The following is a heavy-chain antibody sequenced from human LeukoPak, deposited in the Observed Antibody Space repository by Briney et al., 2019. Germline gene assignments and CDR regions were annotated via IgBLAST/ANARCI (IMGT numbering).Heavy chain of an antibody. Sequence: SETLSLTCTVSGGSISSYYWSWIRQPAGKGLEWIGRIYTSGSTNYNPSLKSRVTMSVDTSKNQFSLKLGSVTAADTAVYCCARDSSSRTYYYYYYMDVWGKGTTVTVSS. V-gene: IGHV4-4*07. J-gene: IGHJ6*03. D-gene: IGHD6-13*01. CDR3: ARDSSSRTYYYYYYMDV. CDR1: GGSISSYY. CDR2: IYTSGST.